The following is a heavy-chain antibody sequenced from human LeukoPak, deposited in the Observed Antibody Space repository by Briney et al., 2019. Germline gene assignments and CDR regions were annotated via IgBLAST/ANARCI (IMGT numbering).Heavy chain of an antibody. CDR2: IIPILGIA. CDR3: ATSRDGFPGYWYFDL. Sequence: SVKVSCKASGGTFSSYAISWVRQAPGQGLEWMGRIIPILGIANYAQKFQGRVTITADKSTSTAYMELSSLRSEDTAVYYCATSRDGFPGYWYFDLWGRGTLVTVSS. V-gene: IGHV1-69*04. CDR1: GGTFSSYA. D-gene: IGHD5-24*01. J-gene: IGHJ2*01.